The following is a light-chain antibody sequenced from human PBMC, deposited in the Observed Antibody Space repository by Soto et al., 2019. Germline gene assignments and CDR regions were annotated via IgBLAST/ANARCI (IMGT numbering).Light chain of an antibody. CDR1: QSVGTS. CDR3: QQRSNWPPLT. Sequence: EIVLTQSPATLSLSPGDRATLSCRASQSVGTSLAWYQQKPGQIPRLLIYDAFNRATGIPARFSGSGSGTDFTLTISSLEPEDFATYYCQQRSNWPPLTFGGGTKVEIK. J-gene: IGKJ4*01. CDR2: DAF. V-gene: IGKV3-11*01.